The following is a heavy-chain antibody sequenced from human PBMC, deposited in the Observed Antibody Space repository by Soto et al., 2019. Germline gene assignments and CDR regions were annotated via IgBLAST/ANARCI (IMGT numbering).Heavy chain of an antibody. D-gene: IGHD2-21*02. CDR3: AGCGGACYHQPFDH. CDR1: GGTFSSYA. CDR2: IIPIFGTA. V-gene: IGHV1-69*13. Sequence: GASVKVSCKASGGTFSSYAISWVRQAPGQGLEWMGGIIPIFGTANYAQKFQGRVTITADESTSTAYMELSSLRSEDTAVYYCAGCGGACYHQPFDHWGQGTLVTVSS. J-gene: IGHJ4*02.